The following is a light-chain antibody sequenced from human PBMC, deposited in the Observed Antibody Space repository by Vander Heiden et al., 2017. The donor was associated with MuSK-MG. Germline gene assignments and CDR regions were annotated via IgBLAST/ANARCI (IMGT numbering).Light chain of an antibody. Sequence: DIVMTQSPDSLAVSLGERATINCKSSQSVLYSSNNKNYLAWYQQKPGQPPKLVIYWASTRESGVPDRFSGSGSGTDFTLTISSLKAEDVAVYYCQQYYRKPQTFGQGNKVAIK. CDR1: QSVLYSSNNKNY. CDR3: QQYYRKPQT. CDR2: WAS. J-gene: IGKJ1*01. V-gene: IGKV4-1*01.